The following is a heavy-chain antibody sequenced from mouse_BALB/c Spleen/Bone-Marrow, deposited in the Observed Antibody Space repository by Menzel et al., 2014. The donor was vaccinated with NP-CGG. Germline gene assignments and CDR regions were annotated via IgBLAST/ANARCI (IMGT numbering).Heavy chain of an antibody. CDR3: TRGDYDWYFDV. CDR2: IDPSDSYT. CDR1: GYTFTSYW. Sequence: QVQLQQSGAELVKPGASVKMSCKASGYTFTSYWMHWVKQRPGQGLEWIGVIDPSDSYTSYNQKFKGKATLTVDTSSSMAYMQLSSLTSEDSAVYYCTRGDYDWYFDVWGAGTTVTVSS. J-gene: IGHJ1*01. V-gene: IGHV1S127*01. D-gene: IGHD2-4*01.